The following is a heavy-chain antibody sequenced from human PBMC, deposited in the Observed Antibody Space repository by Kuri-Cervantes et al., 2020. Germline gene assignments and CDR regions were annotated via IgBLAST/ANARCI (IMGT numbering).Heavy chain of an antibody. V-gene: IGHV1-8*01. CDR1: GYTFTSYD. CDR3: ARWGGYGWRYFDY. J-gene: IGHJ4*02. Sequence: ASVQVSCKASGYTFTSYDSNWVRQATGQGLEWMGWMKPNSGNTGYAQKFQGRVTMTRNTSISTAYMELSSLRAEDTAVYYCARWGGYGWRYFDYWGQGTLVTVSS. CDR2: MKPNSGNT. D-gene: IGHD5-18*01.